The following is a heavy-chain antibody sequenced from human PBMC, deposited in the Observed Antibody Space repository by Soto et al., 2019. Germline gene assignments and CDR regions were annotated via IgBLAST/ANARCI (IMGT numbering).Heavy chain of an antibody. CDR1: GGSISSSSYY. J-gene: IGHJ3*02. CDR2: IYYSGST. V-gene: IGHV4-39*01. D-gene: IGHD5-12*01. Sequence: SETLSLTCTVSGGSISSSSYYWGWIRQPPGKGLEWIGSIYYSGSTYYNPSLKSRVTISVDTSKNQFSLKLSSVTAADTAVYYCASLYSGYVGFAFDIWGQGTMVTGSS. CDR3: ASLYSGYVGFAFDI.